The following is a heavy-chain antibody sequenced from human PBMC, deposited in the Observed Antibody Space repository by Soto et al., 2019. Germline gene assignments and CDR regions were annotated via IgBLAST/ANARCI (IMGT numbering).Heavy chain of an antibody. CDR3: ARDAGGAMGTYRWHYFDY. Sequence: QVQLQESGPGLVKPSQTLSLTCTVSGGSISSGGYYWSWIRQHPGKGLEWIGYIYYSGSTYYNPSLKSRGTISVETSKNQFSLKLSSVTAADTAVYYCARDAGGAMGTYRWHYFDYWGQGTLVTVSS. CDR1: GGSISSGGYY. D-gene: IGHD5-18*01. V-gene: IGHV4-31*03. J-gene: IGHJ4*02. CDR2: IYYSGST.